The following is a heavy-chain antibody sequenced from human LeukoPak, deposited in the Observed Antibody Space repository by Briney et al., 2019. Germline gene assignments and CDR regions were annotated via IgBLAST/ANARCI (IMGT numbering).Heavy chain of an antibody. J-gene: IGHJ5*02. Sequence: GGFLRLSCAASGFTFSNYAMSWVRQAPGQGLEWVSCISASGGGTYYADSVKGRFTISRDNSKNTLYLQMNSLRAEDTAVYYCAKLQRIAAAGEDWFDPWGQGTLVTVSS. D-gene: IGHD6-13*01. CDR1: GFTFSNYA. CDR2: ISASGGGT. CDR3: AKLQRIAAAGEDWFDP. V-gene: IGHV3-23*01.